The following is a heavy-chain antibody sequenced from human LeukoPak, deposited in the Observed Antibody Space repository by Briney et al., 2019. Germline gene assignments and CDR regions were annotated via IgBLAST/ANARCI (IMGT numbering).Heavy chain of an antibody. Sequence: GGSLRLSCAASGFTFSSYAMSWVRQAPGKGLEWVSTISGSGGSTYYADSAKGQFTISRDISKNTLYLQMNSLRAEDTAVYYCAKHFGGSSLTPLDYWGQGTLVTVSS. D-gene: IGHD1-26*01. V-gene: IGHV3-23*01. CDR1: GFTFSSYA. CDR3: AKHFGGSSLTPLDY. J-gene: IGHJ4*02. CDR2: ISGSGGST.